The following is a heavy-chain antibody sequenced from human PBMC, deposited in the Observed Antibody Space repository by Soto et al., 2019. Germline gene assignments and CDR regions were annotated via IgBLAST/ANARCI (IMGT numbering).Heavy chain of an antibody. V-gene: IGHV3-53*01. CDR2: IYSSGPT. Sequence: LRLSCAASGFTVSSYYMNWVRLVPEKGLEWVSVIYSSGPTFYADSVRGRFTISRDNSKNTLYLQMNSLRVEDTAVYYCARAFGGSYDYWGQGTLVTVSS. J-gene: IGHJ4*02. D-gene: IGHD1-26*01. CDR3: ARAFGGSYDY. CDR1: GFTVSSYY.